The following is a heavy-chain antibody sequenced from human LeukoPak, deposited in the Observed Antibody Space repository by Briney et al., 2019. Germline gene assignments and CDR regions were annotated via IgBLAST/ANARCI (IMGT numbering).Heavy chain of an antibody. J-gene: IGHJ4*02. V-gene: IGHV3-48*01. Sequence: GRSLRLSCAASGLTFSSYSMNWVRQAPGKGLEWVSYISSSSSTIYYADSVKGRFTISRDNAKNSLYLQMNSLRAEDTAVYYCARDLFSGSSSYFDYWGQGTLVTVSS. CDR2: ISSSSSTI. CDR3: ARDLFSGSSSYFDY. CDR1: GLTFSSYS. D-gene: IGHD6-6*01.